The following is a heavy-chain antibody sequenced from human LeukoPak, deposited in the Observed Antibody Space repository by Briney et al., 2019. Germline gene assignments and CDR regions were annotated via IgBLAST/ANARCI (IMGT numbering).Heavy chain of an antibody. CDR1: GFTFGSYW. CDR3: ARGDYYESSGYFIDAFDI. CDR2: IKQDGSQK. V-gene: IGHV3-7*01. Sequence: GGSLRLSCAASGFTFGSYWMSWVRQAPGKGLEWVANIKQDGSQKFYVDSVKGRFTISRDNAKNSLYLQMNSLRAEDTALYYCARGDYYESSGYFIDAFDIWGQGTMVTVSS. J-gene: IGHJ3*02. D-gene: IGHD3-22*01.